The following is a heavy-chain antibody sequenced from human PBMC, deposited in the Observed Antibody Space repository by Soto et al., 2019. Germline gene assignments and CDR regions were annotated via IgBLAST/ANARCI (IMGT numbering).Heavy chain of an antibody. CDR1: GYPLTSYA. Sequence: XAVKVSCKASGYPLTSYAMHWVRQAPGQRLEWMGWINACNGNTKYSQKFQGRVTITRDTSASTAYMELSSLRSEDTAVYYCARVGFIYSSSPPVGMDVWGQGTTVTVSS. V-gene: IGHV1-3*01. CDR3: ARVGFIYSSSPPVGMDV. J-gene: IGHJ6*02. CDR2: INACNGNT. D-gene: IGHD6-6*01.